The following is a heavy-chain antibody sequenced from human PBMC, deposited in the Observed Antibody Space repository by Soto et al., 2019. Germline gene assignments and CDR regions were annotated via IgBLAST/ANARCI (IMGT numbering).Heavy chain of an antibody. V-gene: IGHV3-30-3*02. D-gene: IGHD6-13*01. CDR3: AQGLAGRKPDSYCYGMDV. J-gene: IGHJ6*02. CDR1: GFTFSSYA. CDR2: ISYSGSSK. Sequence: GGSLRLSCAASGFTFSSYAMHWVRQAPGKGLEWVSAISYSGSSKYYADSVKGRFTISRDNSKNTLYLQMNSLRAEDTAVYYCAQGLAGRKPDSYCYGMDVWGQGTTVTVSS.